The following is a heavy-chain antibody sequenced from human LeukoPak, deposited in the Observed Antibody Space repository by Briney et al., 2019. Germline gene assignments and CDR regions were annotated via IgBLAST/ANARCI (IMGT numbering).Heavy chain of an antibody. CDR1: GFTFGDYA. J-gene: IGHJ4*02. Sequence: GGSLRLSCTASGFTFGDYAMSWFRQAPGKGLEWVGFIRSKAYGGTTEYAASVNGRFTISRDDSKSIAYLQMNSLKTEDTAVYYCTRDSALYCSGGSCPYFDYWGQGTLVTVSS. V-gene: IGHV3-49*03. D-gene: IGHD2-15*01. CDR3: TRDSALYCSGGSCPYFDY. CDR2: IRSKAYGGTT.